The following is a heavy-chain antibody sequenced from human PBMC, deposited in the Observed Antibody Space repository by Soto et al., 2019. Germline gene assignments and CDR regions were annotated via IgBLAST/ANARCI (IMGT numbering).Heavy chain of an antibody. V-gene: IGHV3-49*04. CDR1: GFTFGDYA. J-gene: IGHJ6*02. D-gene: IGHD3-10*01. CDR3: TRAGSPSGSGYYYYGMDV. Sequence: GGSLRLSCTASGFTFGDYAMSWVRQAPGKGLEWVGFIRSKAYGGTTEYAASVKGRFTISRDDSKSIAYLQMNSLKTEDTAVYYCTRAGSPSGSGYYYYGMDVWGQGTTVTVSS. CDR2: IRSKAYGGTT.